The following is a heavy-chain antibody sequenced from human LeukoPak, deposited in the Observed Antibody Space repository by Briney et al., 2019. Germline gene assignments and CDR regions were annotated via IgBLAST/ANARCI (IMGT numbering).Heavy chain of an antibody. CDR3: ARASVRAFDI. V-gene: IGHV3-11*01. CDR1: GFTFSSYW. CDR2: ISSSGSTI. D-gene: IGHD3-10*02. Sequence: GGSLRLSCAVSGFTFSSYWMSWIRQAPGKGLEWVSYISSSGSTIYYADSVKGRFTISRDNAKNSLYLQMNSLRAEDTAVYYCARASVRAFDIWGQGTMVTVSS. J-gene: IGHJ3*02.